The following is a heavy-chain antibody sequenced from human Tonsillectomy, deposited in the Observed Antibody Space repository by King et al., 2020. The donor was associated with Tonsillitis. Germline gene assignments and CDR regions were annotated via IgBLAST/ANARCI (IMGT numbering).Heavy chain of an antibody. J-gene: IGHJ4*02. V-gene: IGHV3-30*18. CDR1: GFIFSNYG. Sequence: VQLVESGGGVVQPGRSLRLSCAASGFIFSNYGMHWVRQAPGKGLEWVAVVSSDGGTEYYADSVKGRFTISRDNSKNTLYLQMGSLRPEDTAVYYCAKVRPSTGSYWGQGTLLTVSS. CDR3: AKVRPSTGSY. D-gene: IGHD1-26*01. CDR2: VSSDGGTE.